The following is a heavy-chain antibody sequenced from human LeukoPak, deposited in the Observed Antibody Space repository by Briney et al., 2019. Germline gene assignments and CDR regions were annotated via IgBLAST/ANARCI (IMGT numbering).Heavy chain of an antibody. CDR1: GYTFTGYY. CDR3: AREGSGTRLNWGGDGLDV. J-gene: IGHJ6*02. V-gene: IGHV1-2*02. Sequence: GASVKVSCKASGYTFTGYYMHWVRQAPGQGLEWMGWINPNSGGTNYAQKFQGRVTMTRDTSISTAYMELSRLRSDDTAVYYCAREGSGTRLNWGGDGLDVWGQGTTVTVSS. D-gene: IGHD7-27*01. CDR2: INPNSGGT.